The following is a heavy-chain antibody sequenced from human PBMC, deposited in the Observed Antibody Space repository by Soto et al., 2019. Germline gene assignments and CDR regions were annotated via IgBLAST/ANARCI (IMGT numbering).Heavy chain of an antibody. CDR3: ANYDSSGYYYYYGMDV. CDR1: GGTFSSDA. J-gene: IGHJ6*02. D-gene: IGHD3-22*01. Sequence: SVKVSCKASGGTFSSDAISWVRQAPGQGLEWMGGIIPIFGTANYAQKFQGRVTITADESTSTAYMELSSLRSEDTAVYYCANYDSSGYYYYYGMDVWGQGTTVTVSS. CDR2: IIPIFGTA. V-gene: IGHV1-69*13.